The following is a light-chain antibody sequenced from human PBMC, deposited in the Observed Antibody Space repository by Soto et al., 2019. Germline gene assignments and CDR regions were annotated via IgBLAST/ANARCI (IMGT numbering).Light chain of an antibody. CDR1: QGIRKD. CDR3: LQHNIYPWT. J-gene: IGKJ1*01. Sequence: DIQMTQSPSSLSASVGDRVTITCRASQGIRKDLGWYQQKPGKAPKGLLFAASSLQSGVPSRFIGSGSGTEFTRTISSLQPEDSATYYCLQHNIYPWTFGQGTKVEIK. V-gene: IGKV1-17*01. CDR2: AAS.